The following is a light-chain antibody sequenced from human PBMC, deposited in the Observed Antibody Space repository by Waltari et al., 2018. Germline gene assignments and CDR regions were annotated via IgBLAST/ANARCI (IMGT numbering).Light chain of an antibody. J-gene: IGLJ3*02. CDR3: SSYATTSTWV. Sequence: QSALTQPASVSGSPGQSITISCTGTSSDIGYYNYVSWYQQHPGKAPKLMIYDVSLRPSGVSNRFSGSKSGNTAALTISGLQAEDEAAFYCSSYATTSTWVFGGGTKVTVL. V-gene: IGLV2-14*03. CDR2: DVS. CDR1: SSDIGYYNY.